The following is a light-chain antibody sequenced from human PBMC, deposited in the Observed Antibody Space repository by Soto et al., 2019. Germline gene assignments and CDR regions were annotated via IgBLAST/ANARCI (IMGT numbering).Light chain of an antibody. CDR2: EVT. CDR3: KSRTTRNTLV. CDR1: SSDVGGYNY. J-gene: IGLJ3*02. Sequence: QSALTQPASVSGSPGQSITISCTGTSSDVGGYNYVSWYQQHPGKAPKLIIYEVTHRPSGVSSRFYGSRSGNTASLTISGLQAEDAADYYCKSRTTRNTLVFGGGTKVTVL. V-gene: IGLV2-14*01.